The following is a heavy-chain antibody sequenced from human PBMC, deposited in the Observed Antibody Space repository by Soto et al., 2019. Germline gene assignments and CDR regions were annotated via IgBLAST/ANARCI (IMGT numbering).Heavy chain of an antibody. D-gene: IGHD3-10*01. V-gene: IGHV1-69*02. CDR2: INPILSMS. CDR1: GDTFNFYT. Sequence: QVQLVQSGADVQRPGSSVRVSCKASGDTFNFYTINWVRQAPGQGLQWMGRINPILSMSNYAARFQGRVTMTADKSTSKAYMELSSLRSEDTAMYYCATRYGSAYRAFDSWGQGALVTVSS. CDR3: ATRYGSAYRAFDS. J-gene: IGHJ4*02.